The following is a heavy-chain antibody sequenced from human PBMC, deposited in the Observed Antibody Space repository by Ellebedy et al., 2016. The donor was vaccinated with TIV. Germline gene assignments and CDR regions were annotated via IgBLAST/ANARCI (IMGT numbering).Heavy chain of an antibody. Sequence: GESLKISCAASGFTFSNNAMHWVRQAPGKGLEWVAVVSSDGEHKFYADSVKGRFTISRDNFKNTLYLQMDSLRTEDTAVFYCARDGGSAWTEFDYWGLGTLVTVSS. CDR1: GFTFSNNA. J-gene: IGHJ4*02. CDR2: VSSDGEHK. D-gene: IGHD6-19*01. V-gene: IGHV3-30*01. CDR3: ARDGGSAWTEFDY.